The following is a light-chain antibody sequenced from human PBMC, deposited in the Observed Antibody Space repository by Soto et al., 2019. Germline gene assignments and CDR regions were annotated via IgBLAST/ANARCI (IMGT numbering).Light chain of an antibody. CDR3: QSWATGNRV. V-gene: IGLV4-69*02. CDR2: VNSDGNY. CDR1: RPYDNYA. Sequence: QPVLTQPPSASASLGAPVNVTVILSRPYDNYAIAWHQQQPGRGPRYLMKVNSDGNYSKGHGIPDRFSGSSSGAERHLTISGLQSEDEGVYFCQSWATGNRVFGGGTKLTVL. J-gene: IGLJ3*02.